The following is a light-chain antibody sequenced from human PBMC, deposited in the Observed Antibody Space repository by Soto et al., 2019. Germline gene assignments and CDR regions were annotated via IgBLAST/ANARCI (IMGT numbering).Light chain of an antibody. CDR3: SSFRTSSTRV. V-gene: IGLV2-14*01. CDR1: SSDVGSFDS. Sequence: QSALTQPASVSGSPGQPITISCTGTSSDVGSFDSVAWYQHNPGKAPQLMIYDVSNRPSGVSSRFSGSKSGNTASLSISGLQTEDEANYYCSSFRTSSTRVFGTGTKLTVL. CDR2: DVS. J-gene: IGLJ1*01.